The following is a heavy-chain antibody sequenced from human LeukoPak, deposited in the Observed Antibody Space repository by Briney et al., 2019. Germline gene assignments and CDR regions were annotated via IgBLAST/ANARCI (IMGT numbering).Heavy chain of an antibody. V-gene: IGHV3-23*01. D-gene: IGHD5-18*01. CDR3: AKDSTGLDTAMVN. CDR1: GFTFSSYA. CDR2: ISGSGGST. Sequence: GGSLRLSCAASGFTFSSYAMSWVRQAPGKGLEWVSAISGSGGSTYYADSVEGRFTISRDNSKNTLYLQMNSLRAEDTAVYYCAKDSTGLDTAMVNWGQGTLVTVSS. J-gene: IGHJ4*02.